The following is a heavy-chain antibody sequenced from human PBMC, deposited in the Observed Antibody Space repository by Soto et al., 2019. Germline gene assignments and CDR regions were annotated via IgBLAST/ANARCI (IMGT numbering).Heavy chain of an antibody. CDR1: GYTFTNYA. V-gene: IGHV1-3*01. Sequence: VHLVQSGSEVKKPGASVKVSCKASGYTFTNYAIQWARQAPGQRLEWMGWINAGNGNTKYSQKFQGRLTITRDTTAKTAYMELISLIYEDTAVYYCARGLWFGHSLAYYFDSWGQGTLVTVSS. D-gene: IGHD3-10*01. CDR2: INAGNGNT. CDR3: ARGLWFGHSLAYYFDS. J-gene: IGHJ4*02.